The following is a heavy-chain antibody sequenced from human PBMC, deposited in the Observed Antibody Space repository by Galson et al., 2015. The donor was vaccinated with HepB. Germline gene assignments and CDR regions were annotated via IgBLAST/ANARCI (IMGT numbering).Heavy chain of an antibody. CDR1: GGSIISGGHF. CDR2: IYYSGST. Sequence: TLSLTCTVPGGSIISGGHFWSWIRQHPGKGLEWIGYIYYSGSTYYNPSLKSRVTISVDPSKNQFSLKLSSVTAADTAVSYCARDVIDEDIVVPPGDTGPGTWASYGMDVWGQGTTVIVSS. V-gene: IGHV4-31*03. CDR3: ARDVIDEDIVVPPGDTGPGTWASYGMDV. D-gene: IGHD2-15*01. J-gene: IGHJ6*02.